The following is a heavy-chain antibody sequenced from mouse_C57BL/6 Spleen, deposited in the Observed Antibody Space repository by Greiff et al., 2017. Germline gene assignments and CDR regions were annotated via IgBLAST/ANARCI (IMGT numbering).Heavy chain of an antibody. CDR2: IHPNSGST. CDR3: ARCDYYGSSYAFAY. V-gene: IGHV1-64*01. Sequence: QVQLKQPGAELVKPGASVKLSCKASGYTFTSYWMHWVKQRPGQGLEWIGMIHPNSGSTNYNEKFKSKATLTVDKSSSTAYMQLSSLTSEDSAVYYCARCDYYGSSYAFAYWGQGTLVTVSA. J-gene: IGHJ3*01. D-gene: IGHD1-1*01. CDR1: GYTFTSYW.